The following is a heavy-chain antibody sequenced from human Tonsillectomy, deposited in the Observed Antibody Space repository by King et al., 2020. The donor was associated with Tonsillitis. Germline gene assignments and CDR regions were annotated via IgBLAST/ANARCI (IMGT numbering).Heavy chain of an antibody. V-gene: IGHV1-2*02. CDR1: GYISTDYY. CDR2: INPNTCGS. J-gene: IGHJ4*02. Sequence: VQLVQSGAEVKKPGASVNVSCKPSGYISTDYYMHWVRQAPGQGREGRVGINPNTCGSSSAQKFRGSVAMPRDTPLSTFYMDLSGLTSDDAAVYYCARALDNIVVVSAATLYYWGQGTLVTVSS. CDR3: ARALDNIVVVSAATLYY. D-gene: IGHD2-2*01.